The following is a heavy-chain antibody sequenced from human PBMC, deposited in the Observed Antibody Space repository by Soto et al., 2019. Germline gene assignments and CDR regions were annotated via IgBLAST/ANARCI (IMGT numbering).Heavy chain of an antibody. CDR1: GFTFSSYS. CDR3: EREILVQAAFDAFDI. D-gene: IGHD2-2*01. Sequence: GGSLRLSCAASGFTFSSYSMNWVRQAPGKGLEWVSSISSSSSYIYYADSVKGRFTISRDNAKNSLYLQMNSLRAEDTAVYYCEREILVQAAFDAFDIWGQGTMVTVSS. V-gene: IGHV3-21*01. J-gene: IGHJ3*02. CDR2: ISSSSSYI.